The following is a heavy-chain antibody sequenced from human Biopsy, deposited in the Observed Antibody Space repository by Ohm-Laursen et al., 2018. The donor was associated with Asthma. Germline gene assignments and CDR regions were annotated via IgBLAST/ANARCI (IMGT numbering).Heavy chain of an antibody. CDR2: INSVFGTT. J-gene: IGHJ4*02. CDR3: ARKAGSCISRTCYSLDF. D-gene: IGHD2-2*01. V-gene: IGHV1-69*13. CDR1: GGTFNTYV. Sequence: ASVNASCKSLGGTFNTYVIGWVRQAPGQELEWMGGINSVFGTTTYPQKFQDRVTITADDSTSTVYMELSSLRSEDTAVYYCARKAGSCISRTCYSLDFWGQGTLVTVSS.